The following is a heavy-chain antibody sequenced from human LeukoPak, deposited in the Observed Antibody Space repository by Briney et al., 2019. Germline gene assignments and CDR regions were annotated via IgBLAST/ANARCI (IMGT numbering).Heavy chain of an antibody. CDR1: GFTFSTYG. Sequence: GGSLRLSCAASGFTFSTYGMHWVRQAPGKGLEWVAVASYDETYKYYADSVKGRFTISRDISKNTLFLQMNSLRAEDTAVYYCARGALRDGYNLYYFDFWGQGNLVTVSS. J-gene: IGHJ4*02. CDR2: ASYDETYK. D-gene: IGHD5-24*01. V-gene: IGHV3-30*03. CDR3: ARGALRDGYNLYYFDF.